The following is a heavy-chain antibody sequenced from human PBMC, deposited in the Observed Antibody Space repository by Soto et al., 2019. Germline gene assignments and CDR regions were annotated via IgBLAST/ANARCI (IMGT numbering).Heavy chain of an antibody. Sequence: ASVKVSCKASGYTFTSYDINWVRQATGQGLEWMGWVNPNSGNTDYAQKFQGRVTMTWDTSITTAYMELRSLRSEDTAVYFCARGVKYGAYSRWFDPWGQGTLVTVSS. CDR2: VNPNSGNT. CDR3: ARGVKYGAYSRWFDP. V-gene: IGHV1-8*01. CDR1: GYTFTSYD. D-gene: IGHD4-17*01. J-gene: IGHJ5*02.